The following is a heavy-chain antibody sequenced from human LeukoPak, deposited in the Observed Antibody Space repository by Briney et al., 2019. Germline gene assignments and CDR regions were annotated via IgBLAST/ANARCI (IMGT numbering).Heavy chain of an antibody. CDR2: IYYSGST. CDR3: ARGSGGEATY. Sequence: SETLSLTCTVSGGSVSSGSYYWSWIRQPPGKGLEWIGYIYYSGSTNYNPSLKSRVTISVDTSKNQFSLKLSSVTAADTAVYYCARGSGGEATYWGQGTLVTVSS. CDR1: GGSVSSGSYY. D-gene: IGHD3-16*01. J-gene: IGHJ4*02. V-gene: IGHV4-61*01.